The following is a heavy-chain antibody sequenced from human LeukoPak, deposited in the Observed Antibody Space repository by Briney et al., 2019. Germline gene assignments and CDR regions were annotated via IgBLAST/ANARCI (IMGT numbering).Heavy chain of an antibody. V-gene: IGHV3-48*03. CDR3: AREMYGSGLYYFDY. D-gene: IGHD3-10*01. CDR2: IVGGGSDRT. Sequence: GGSQRLSCASSGFSFGTYGMVWVRQAPGKGLEWVSHIVGGGSDRTYYADSVKGRFTVSRENAKNSLYLHMNSLRAEDTAVYYCAREMYGSGLYYFDYWGQGTLVTVSS. CDR1: GFSFGTYG. J-gene: IGHJ4*02.